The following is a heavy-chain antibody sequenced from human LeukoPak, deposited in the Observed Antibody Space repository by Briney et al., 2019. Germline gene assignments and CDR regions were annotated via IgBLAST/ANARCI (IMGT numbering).Heavy chain of an antibody. V-gene: IGHV3-23*01. J-gene: IGHJ4*02. CDR3: AKSVSSIAVAGIVY. CDR2: ISGSGGST. D-gene: IGHD6-19*01. Sequence: SCKASGGTFSSYAISWVRQAPGKGLEWVSAISGSGGSTYYADSVKGRFTISRDNSKNTLYLQMNSLRAEDTAVYYCAKSVSSIAVAGIVYWGQGTLVTVSS. CDR1: GGTFSSYA.